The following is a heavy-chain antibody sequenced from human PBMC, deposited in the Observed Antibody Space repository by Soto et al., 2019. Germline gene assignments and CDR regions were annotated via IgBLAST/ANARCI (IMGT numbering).Heavy chain of an antibody. CDR2: INHSGST. D-gene: IGHD3-10*01. Sequence: ETLSLTCAVYGGSFSGYYWSWIRQPPGKGLEWIGEINHSGSTNYNPSLKSRVTISVDTSKNQFSLKLSSVTAADTAVYYCARVWFGELLSLDYWGQGTLVTVSS. V-gene: IGHV4-34*01. J-gene: IGHJ4*02. CDR3: ARVWFGELLSLDY. CDR1: GGSFSGYY.